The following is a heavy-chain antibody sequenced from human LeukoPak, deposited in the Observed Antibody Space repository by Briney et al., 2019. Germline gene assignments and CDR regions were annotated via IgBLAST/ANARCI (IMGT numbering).Heavy chain of an antibody. D-gene: IGHD3-22*01. CDR1: GYPISSGYY. V-gene: IGHV4-38-2*02. CDR2: IYHSGNT. J-gene: IGHJ3*01. CDR3: ARVTVYYDSSTYYYLQSGAFDF. Sequence: PSETLSLTCTVSGYPISSGYYWGWIRQPPGKGLEWIGTIYHSGNTYNNPSLKSRVTISVDTSKSQFSLKLSSVTAADTAVYYCARVTVYYDSSTYYYLQSGAFDFWGQGTMVTVSS.